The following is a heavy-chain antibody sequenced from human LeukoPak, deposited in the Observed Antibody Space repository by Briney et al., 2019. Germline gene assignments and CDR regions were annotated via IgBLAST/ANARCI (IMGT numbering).Heavy chain of an antibody. J-gene: IGHJ5*02. CDR1: GYTFTGYS. V-gene: IGHV1-2*02. CDR3: ARVMTRSEFNWFDP. Sequence: GASVKLTCKASGYTFTGYSIHWVRQAPGQGLEWMGWMNPDRGGTTYSQKVQGRVTMTRDTSVTTAYMELSRLRSDDTAMYYCARVMTRSEFNWFDPWGQGTLVTVSS. CDR2: MNPDRGGT. D-gene: IGHD4-11*01.